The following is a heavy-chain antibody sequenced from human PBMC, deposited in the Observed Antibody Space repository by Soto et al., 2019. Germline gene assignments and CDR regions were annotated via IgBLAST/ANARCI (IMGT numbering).Heavy chain of an antibody. J-gene: IGHJ3*01. CDR3: ASPPRGHAVDV. CDR1: SFLFSSYT. V-gene: IGHV3-48*01. D-gene: IGHD2-2*01. Sequence: VELVESGGDLVQPGGSLRLTRTASSFLFSSYTMNWVRQAPGKGLEWIAYISGSGATIHYADSVKGRFTISRDNAKKSLYLQMDSLRVNDTAVYYCASPPRGHAVDVWGQGTLVAVSS. CDR2: ISGSGATI.